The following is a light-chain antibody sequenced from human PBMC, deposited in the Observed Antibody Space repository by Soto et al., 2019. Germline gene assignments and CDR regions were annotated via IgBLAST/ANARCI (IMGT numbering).Light chain of an antibody. CDR2: AAS. CDR1: QNIKSW. CDR3: QQYNSYSWT. J-gene: IGKJ1*01. V-gene: IGKV1-5*03. Sequence: SPSTPSQSIKDRVTITCRAGQNIKSWLAWYQQKPGKAPNLLIYAASSLESGVPSRFGGSGSGTEFTLTISSLQPDDFATYYCQQYNSYSWTFGQGTKVDIK.